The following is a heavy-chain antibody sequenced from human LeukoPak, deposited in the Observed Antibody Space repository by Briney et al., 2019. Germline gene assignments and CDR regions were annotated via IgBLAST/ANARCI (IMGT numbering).Heavy chain of an antibody. CDR1: GFTFSGYW. CDR2: IKQDGSEK. J-gene: IGHJ4*02. V-gene: IGHV3-7*01. Sequence: GGSLRLSCAVSGFTFSGYWMSWVRQAPGKGLEWVANIKQDGSEKYYVDSVKGRFTISRDNAKNSVYLQMNSLRAEDTAVYYCARGGGGYSYGFGHFDYWGQGTLVTVSS. CDR3: ARGGGGYSYGFGHFDY. D-gene: IGHD5-18*01.